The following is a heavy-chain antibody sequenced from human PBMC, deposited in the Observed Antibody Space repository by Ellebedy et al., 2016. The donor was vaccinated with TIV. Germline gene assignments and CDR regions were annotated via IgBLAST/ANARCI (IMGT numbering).Heavy chain of an antibody. CDR1: GGSFSGYY. CDR3: ARGRRWFGP. V-gene: IGHV4-34*01. J-gene: IGHJ5*02. Sequence: MPSETLSLTCAVYGGSFSGYYWSWIRQSPGKGLEWIGDINHSGSTNYNPSLKSRVTISVDTSKNQFSLKLTSVTATDTAVFYCARGRRWFGPWGQGTLVTVSS. CDR2: INHSGST.